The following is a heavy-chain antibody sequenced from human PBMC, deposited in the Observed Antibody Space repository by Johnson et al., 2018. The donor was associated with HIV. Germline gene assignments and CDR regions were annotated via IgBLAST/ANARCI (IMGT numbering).Heavy chain of an antibody. CDR1: GITVSSNY. Sequence: QMQLVESGGGLAQPGGSLRLSCAASGITVSSNYMSWVRQAPGKGLEWVSYISSSGNTIYYADSVKGRVTISRDNDKKSLYLQMNSLRAEDTAVYYCARVTLVLDIWGQGTMVTVSS. V-gene: IGHV3-11*04. J-gene: IGHJ3*02. D-gene: IGHD4-23*01. CDR2: ISSSGNTI. CDR3: ARVTLVLDI.